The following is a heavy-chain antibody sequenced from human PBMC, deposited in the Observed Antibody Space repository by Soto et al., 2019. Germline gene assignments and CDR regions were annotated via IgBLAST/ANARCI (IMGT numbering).Heavy chain of an antibody. D-gene: IGHD6-19*01. CDR2: ISKDGSQT. Sequence: DVQLVESGGGLFQPGGSLRISCAASGFTFSDYWMHWVRQAPGKGLVWVSRISKDGSQTYYADSVKGRFTISRDNAENALYLQMNSLRAEDKAVDYWARDWYRSGDYWGQGTLVTVSS. CDR1: GFTFSDYW. V-gene: IGHV3-74*01. CDR3: ARDWYRSGDY. J-gene: IGHJ4*02.